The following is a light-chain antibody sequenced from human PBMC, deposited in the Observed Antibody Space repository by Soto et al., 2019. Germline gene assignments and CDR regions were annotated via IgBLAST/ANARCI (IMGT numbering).Light chain of an antibody. J-gene: IGKJ1*01. Sequence: AIRMTQSPPSFSASTGDRVTITCRASESIGTYLALYQQRPGKAPNLLIFSASILQSGVPSRFSGSGSVTDLTLTSTFLQSEDFATYCCQQYHAYPPTFGQGTNVGIK. CDR3: QQYHAYPPT. CDR2: SAS. CDR1: ESIGTY. V-gene: IGKV1-8*01.